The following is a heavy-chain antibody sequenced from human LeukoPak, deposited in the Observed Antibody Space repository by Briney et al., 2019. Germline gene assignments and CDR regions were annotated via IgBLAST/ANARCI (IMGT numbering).Heavy chain of an antibody. J-gene: IGHJ3*02. CDR1: GFTFSNYS. Sequence: PGGSLRLSCAASGFTFSNYSLNWVRQAPGKGLEWISSITSRSSYIIYADSVKGRFTISRDNAKNSLYLQMNSLRAENTAVYYCARKSCYDSGTFDIWGQGTMVTVSS. V-gene: IGHV3-21*01. D-gene: IGHD3-22*01. CDR2: ITSRSSYI. CDR3: ARKSCYDSGTFDI.